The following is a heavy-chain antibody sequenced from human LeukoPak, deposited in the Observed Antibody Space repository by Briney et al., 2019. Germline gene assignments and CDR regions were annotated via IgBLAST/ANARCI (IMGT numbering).Heavy chain of an antibody. J-gene: IGHJ4*02. Sequence: GGSLRLSCAASGFTFSSYAMTWVRQAPGKGLEWVSGISGSGGSAFCADSVRGRFTISRDNSKNTLSLQMNSLRAEDTAIYYCAKDQYCSSTSCYIGYWGQGALVTVSS. CDR1: GFTFSSYA. CDR3: AKDQYCSSTSCYIGY. CDR2: ISGSGGSA. D-gene: IGHD2-2*02. V-gene: IGHV3-23*01.